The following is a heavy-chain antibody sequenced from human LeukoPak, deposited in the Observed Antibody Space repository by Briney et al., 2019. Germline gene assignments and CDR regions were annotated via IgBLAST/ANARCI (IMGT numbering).Heavy chain of an antibody. D-gene: IGHD6-19*01. CDR2: INTNNGNP. V-gene: IGHV7-4-1*02. J-gene: IGHJ3*02. CDR3: ARGPEQWLVRGDAFDI. Sequence: PVASVKVSCTASGYTFNTYYMNWVRQAPGQGLEWMGWINTNNGNPTYAQGFTGRFVFSLDTSVTTTYLQISSLKAEDTAVYYCARGPEQWLVRGDAFDIWGQGTMVTVSS. CDR1: GYTFNTYY.